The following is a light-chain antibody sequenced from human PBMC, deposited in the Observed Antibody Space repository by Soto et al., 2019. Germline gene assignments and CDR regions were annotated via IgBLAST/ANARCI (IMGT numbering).Light chain of an antibody. CDR3: LQYWDYSWT. Sequence: DIQMTQSPSTLSASVGDRVTITCRASQSISSWLAWYQQKPGKAPKLLIYKASSLESGVPSRFSGSGSGTEFRLTISSLQPEDSATYYCLQYWDYSWTFGQGTKVDIK. V-gene: IGKV1-5*03. J-gene: IGKJ1*01. CDR1: QSISSW. CDR2: KAS.